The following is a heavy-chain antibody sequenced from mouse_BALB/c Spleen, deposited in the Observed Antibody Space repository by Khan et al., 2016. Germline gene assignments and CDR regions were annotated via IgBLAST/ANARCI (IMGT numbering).Heavy chain of an antibody. D-gene: IGHD1-1*01. CDR2: IRNKANGYTT. Sequence: EVQLQESGGGLVQPGGSLRLSCATSGFTFTDYYMSWVRQPPGKALEWLGFIRNKANGYTTEYSASVKGRFTISRDNSQSILYLQMNTLRAEDSATYYCARNYYGSSYRYFDYWGQGTTLTVSS. V-gene: IGHV7-3*02. J-gene: IGHJ2*01. CDR1: GFTFTDYY. CDR3: ARNYYGSSYRYFDY.